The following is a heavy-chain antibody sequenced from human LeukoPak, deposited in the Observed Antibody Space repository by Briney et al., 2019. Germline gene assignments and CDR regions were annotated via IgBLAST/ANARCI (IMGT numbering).Heavy chain of an antibody. D-gene: IGHD3/OR15-3a*01. CDR3: ARYEEFSTGYLASSPRHYFDH. Sequence: SETLSLTCTVSGGSIKSYYWSWIRQPPAKGLECIVHIYYTGSTYYKPSLESRVTISVDMAKNQISLKLSSVTAADTAVYYCARYEEFSTGYLASSPRHYFDHWGQGTLVTVSS. CDR2: IYYTGST. J-gene: IGHJ4*02. CDR1: GGSIKSYY. V-gene: IGHV4-59*01.